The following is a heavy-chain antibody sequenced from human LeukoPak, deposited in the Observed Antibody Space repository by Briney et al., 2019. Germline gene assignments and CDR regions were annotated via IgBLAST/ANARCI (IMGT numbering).Heavy chain of an antibody. V-gene: IGHV4-59*12. D-gene: IGHD3-10*01. CDR2: IYNSGST. Sequence: SETLSLTCTVSGGSISNYYWSWIRQPPGKGLEWIGYIYNSGSTNYNPSLKSRVTMSVDTSKNQFSLKLSSVTAADTAVYYCARGIYGSDPSYYYYYYMDVWGKGTTVTVSS. CDR3: ARGIYGSDPSYYYYYYMDV. CDR1: GGSISNYY. J-gene: IGHJ6*03.